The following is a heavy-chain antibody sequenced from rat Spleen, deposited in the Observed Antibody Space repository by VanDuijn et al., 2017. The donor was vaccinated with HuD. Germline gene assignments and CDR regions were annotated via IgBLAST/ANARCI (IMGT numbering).Heavy chain of an antibody. J-gene: IGHJ2*01. D-gene: IGHD1-11*01. Sequence: EVQLVESGGGLVQPGRSLKLSCVASGFTFSNYGMAWVRQAPTKGLEWVASITDSGGSTYYRDSVKGRFTISRDNAKRTLYLQMDSLRSEDTATYYCTTTPTEGMRWGQGVMVTVSS. V-gene: IGHV5-27*01. CDR2: ITDSGGST. CDR1: GFTFSNYG. CDR3: TTTPTEGMR.